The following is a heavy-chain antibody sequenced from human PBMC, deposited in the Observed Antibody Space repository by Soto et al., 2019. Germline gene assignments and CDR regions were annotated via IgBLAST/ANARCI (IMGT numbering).Heavy chain of an antibody. D-gene: IGHD3-16*02. J-gene: IGHJ4*02. Sequence: PGGSLRRSCSVPKFTFGDYWMSWARQAPGKGLEWISNIKEDGSDINYEDSVKGRFTNSRDNADNSMYLQMNSLRAEDTAVYSCATLSYGQLRYFDNWGQGTLVTVSS. CDR3: ATLSYGQLRYFDN. V-gene: IGHV3-7*01. CDR2: IKEDGSDI. CDR1: KFTFGDYW.